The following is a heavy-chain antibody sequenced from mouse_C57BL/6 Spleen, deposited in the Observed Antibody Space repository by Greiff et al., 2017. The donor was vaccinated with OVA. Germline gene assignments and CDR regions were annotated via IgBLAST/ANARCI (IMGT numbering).Heavy chain of an antibody. CDR1: GYSITSGYY. J-gene: IGHJ4*01. Sequence: VQLKESGPGLVKPSQSLPLTCSVTGYSITSGYYWNWIRQFPGNKLGWMGYISYDGSNTYNPSLKNRISITRDTSKNQFFLKLNSVTTEDTATYYGARGYDYDVEAMDYWGQGTSVTVSS. CDR3: ARGYDYDVEAMDY. D-gene: IGHD2-4*01. V-gene: IGHV3-6*01. CDR2: ISYDGSN.